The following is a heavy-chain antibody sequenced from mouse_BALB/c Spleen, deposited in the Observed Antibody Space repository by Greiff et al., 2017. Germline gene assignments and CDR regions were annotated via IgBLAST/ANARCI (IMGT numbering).Heavy chain of an antibody. D-gene: IGHD1-1*01. CDR2: IYWDDDK. CDR3: ARRYYYGSSPFDY. CDR1: GFSLSTSGMG. J-gene: IGHJ2*01. Sequence: QVTLKESGPGILQPSQTLSLTCSFSGFSLSTSGMGVSWIRQPSGKGLEWLAHIYWDDDKRYNPSLKSRLTISKDTSSNQVFLKITSVDTADTATYYCARRYYYGSSPFDYWGQGTTLTVSS. V-gene: IGHV8-12*01.